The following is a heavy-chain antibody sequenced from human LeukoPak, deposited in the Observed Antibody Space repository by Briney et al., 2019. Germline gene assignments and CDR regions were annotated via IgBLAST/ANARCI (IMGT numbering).Heavy chain of an antibody. CDR2: IIPILGIA. Sequence: GASVKVSCKASGGTFSSYAISWVRQAPGQGLEWMGRIIPILGIANYAQKFQGRVTITADKSTSTAYMELSSLRSEDTAVYYCARDSSPPIVGATYYFDYWGQGTLVTVSS. J-gene: IGHJ4*02. D-gene: IGHD1-26*01. V-gene: IGHV1-69*04. CDR3: ARDSSPPIVGATYYFDY. CDR1: GGTFSSYA.